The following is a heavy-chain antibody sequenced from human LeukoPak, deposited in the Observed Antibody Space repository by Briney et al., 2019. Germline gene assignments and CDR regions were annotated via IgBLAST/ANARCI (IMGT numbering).Heavy chain of an antibody. D-gene: IGHD3-22*01. J-gene: IGHJ4*02. Sequence: ASVKVSCKASGYTFSSYGISWVRQAPGQGLEWMGWISAYNGSTNYAQKVQGRVTMTTDTSTSTAYMELRSLRSDDTAVYYCARGYYYDSSGFHSGGEFDYWGQGTLVTVSS. CDR3: ARGYYYDSSGFHSGGEFDY. CDR2: ISAYNGST. V-gene: IGHV1-18*01. CDR1: GYTFSSYG.